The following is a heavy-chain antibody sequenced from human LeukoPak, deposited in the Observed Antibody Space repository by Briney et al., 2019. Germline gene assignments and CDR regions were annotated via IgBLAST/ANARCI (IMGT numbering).Heavy chain of an antibody. CDR2: ISYDGSNK. Sequence: PGGSLRLSCAASGFTFSSYAMHWVRQAPGKGPEWVAVISYDGSNKYYADSVKGRFTISRDNSKNTLYLQMNSLRAEDTAVYYCARDRRVRGVPIDYWGQGTLVTVSS. CDR3: ARDRRVRGVPIDY. J-gene: IGHJ4*02. D-gene: IGHD3-10*01. CDR1: GFTFSSYA. V-gene: IGHV3-30*04.